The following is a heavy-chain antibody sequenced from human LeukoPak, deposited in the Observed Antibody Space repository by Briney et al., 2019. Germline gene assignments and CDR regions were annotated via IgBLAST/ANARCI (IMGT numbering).Heavy chain of an antibody. D-gene: IGHD6-19*01. CDR2: IKSKTDGGTT. CDR3: TSLTAWAGAGY. Sequence: KSGGSLRLSCAASGFTFNNFWMSGLRQAPGKGLEGVGRIKSKTDGGTTDYHIPVQGRFTISRDDAKYTLYLQINILKTETTAIYYCTSLTAWAGAGYWGQGTLVTVSS. V-gene: IGHV3-15*01. CDR1: GFTFNNFW. J-gene: IGHJ4*02.